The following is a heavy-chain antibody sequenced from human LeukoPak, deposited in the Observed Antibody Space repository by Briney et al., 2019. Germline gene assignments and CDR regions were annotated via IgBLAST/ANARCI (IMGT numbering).Heavy chain of an antibody. D-gene: IGHD5-18*01. J-gene: IGHJ4*02. V-gene: IGHV3-23*01. CDR2: ISTVGGGT. CDR3: ARSRSGGYSYGLDY. Sequence: GRSLRLSCAASGFTFSNCVMSWVRQAPGKGLEWVSTISTVGGGTYYADSVKGRFTISRDNSKNTLHLQMNSLRAEDTAVYYCARSRSGGYSYGLDYWGQGTPVTVSS. CDR1: GFTFSNCV.